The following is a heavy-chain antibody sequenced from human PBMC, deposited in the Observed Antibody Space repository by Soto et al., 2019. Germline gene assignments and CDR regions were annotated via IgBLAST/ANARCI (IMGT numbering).Heavy chain of an antibody. Sequence: EVQLVESGGGLVQPGGSLRLSCAASGFTFSSYEMNWVRQAPGKGLVRVSYISSSGSTIYYADSVKGRFTISRDNANNTQYLQMNSLRAEDTAVYYCERWLQFSDWGQGTLVTVSS. CDR1: GFTFSSYE. CDR2: ISSSGSTI. V-gene: IGHV3-48*03. CDR3: ERWLQFSD. D-gene: IGHD1-26*01. J-gene: IGHJ4*02.